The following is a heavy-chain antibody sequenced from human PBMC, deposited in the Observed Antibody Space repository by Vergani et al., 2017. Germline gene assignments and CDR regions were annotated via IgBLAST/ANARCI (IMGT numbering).Heavy chain of an antibody. CDR2: IYYSGST. CDR3: ARGFDSSGHDY. Sequence: QVQLQESGPGLVKPSETLSLTCTVSGGSISSYYWSWIRQPPGKGLEWIGYIYYSGSTNYNPSLKSRVTISVDTSKNQFSLKLSSVTAAVTAVYYCARGFDSSGHDYWGQGTLVTVSS. D-gene: IGHD3-22*01. CDR1: GGSISSYY. V-gene: IGHV4-59*01. J-gene: IGHJ4*02.